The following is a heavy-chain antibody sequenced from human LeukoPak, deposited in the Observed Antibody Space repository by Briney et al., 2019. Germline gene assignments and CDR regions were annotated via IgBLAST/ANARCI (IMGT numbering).Heavy chain of an antibody. V-gene: IGHV4-39*07. D-gene: IGHD3-10*01. CDR1: GGSISSSYY. CDR3: ARDRSREGTYGSGSYYPGWFDP. CDR2: IYYDGST. Sequence: SETLSLICTVSGGSISSSYYWGWIRQPPGKGLEWVGHIYYDGSTYYNPSLKSRVTISVDTSKNQFSLKLSSVTAADTAVYYCARDRSREGTYGSGSYYPGWFDPWGQGTLVTVSS. J-gene: IGHJ5*02.